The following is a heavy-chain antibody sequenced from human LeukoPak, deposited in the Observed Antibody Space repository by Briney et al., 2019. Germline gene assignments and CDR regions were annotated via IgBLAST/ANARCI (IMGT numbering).Heavy chain of an antibody. J-gene: IGHJ4*02. CDR2: IYHSGST. V-gene: IGHV4-59*12. D-gene: IGHD6-13*01. CDR1: GGSMSNYN. Sequence: SETLSLTCTVSGGSMSNYNWSWIRQPPGRGLDWIGYIYHSGSTKYNPSLKSRVNISVDRSKNQFSLKLSSVTAADTAVYYCARDKTGLAAAPDYWGQGTLVTVSS. CDR3: ARDKTGLAAAPDY.